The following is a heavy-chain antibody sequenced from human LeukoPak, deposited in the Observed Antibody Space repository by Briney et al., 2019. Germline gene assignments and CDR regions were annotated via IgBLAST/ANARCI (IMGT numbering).Heavy chain of an antibody. CDR2: LNAGNGDT. CDR3: ARGPYYYGSGSYYCPYDY. Sequence: ASVKVSCKASGYTFTDYAIHWVRQAPGQSLEWMGWLNAGNGDTKYSQNLQDRVTISRDTSASTAYMELSSLRSEDTAVYYCARGPYYYGSGSYYCPYDYWGQGTLVTVSS. D-gene: IGHD3-10*01. V-gene: IGHV1-3*01. J-gene: IGHJ4*02. CDR1: GYTFTDYA.